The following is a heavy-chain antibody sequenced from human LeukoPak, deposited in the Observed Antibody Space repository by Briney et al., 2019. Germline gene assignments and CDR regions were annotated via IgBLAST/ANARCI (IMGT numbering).Heavy chain of an antibody. Sequence: GGSLRLSCEASGFTFTSYNMNWVRQAPGKGLEWVSSISSSTNYIHYADSVKGRFTISRDNAKNSVFLQINSLTAEDTAVYYCARDAPWGELDYWGQGTLVTVSS. CDR3: ARDAPWGELDY. CDR2: ISSSTNYI. J-gene: IGHJ4*02. CDR1: GFTFTSYN. D-gene: IGHD3-16*01. V-gene: IGHV3-21*01.